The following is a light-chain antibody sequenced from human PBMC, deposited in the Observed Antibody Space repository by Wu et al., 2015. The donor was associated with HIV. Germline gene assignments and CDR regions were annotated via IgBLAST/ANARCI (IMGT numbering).Light chain of an antibody. CDR3: CQQXEHWPPLT. Sequence: ETVLTQSPATLSLSPGERATLSCRASQSVNIYLAWFQQRPGQAPRLLISATSTRASGIPARFIGSGSGTEFALTIDSLQSEDFCNFIFCQQXEHWPPLTFGGGTTVEI. CDR2: ATS. CDR1: QSVNIY. J-gene: IGKJ4*01. V-gene: IGKV3-15*01.